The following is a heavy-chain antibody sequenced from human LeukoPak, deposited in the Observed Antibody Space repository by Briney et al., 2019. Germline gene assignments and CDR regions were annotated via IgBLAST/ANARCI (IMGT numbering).Heavy chain of an antibody. D-gene: IGHD2-8*01. CDR1: GFTFTKYW. Sequence: GGSLRLSCAASGFTFTKYWMAWVRQAPGKGLEWVANLKQDGTEAYYADSVRGRFIISRDNVKNSLFLQMNSLRAEDTAVYFCSNGMYSNSYWGQGTLVTVSS. J-gene: IGHJ4*02. V-gene: IGHV3-7*01. CDR2: LKQDGTEA. CDR3: SNGMYSNSY.